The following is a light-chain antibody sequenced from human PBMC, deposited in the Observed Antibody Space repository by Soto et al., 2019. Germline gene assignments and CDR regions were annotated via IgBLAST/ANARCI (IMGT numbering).Light chain of an antibody. CDR1: QSVSSY. CDR3: QQRSNWPGT. CDR2: DAS. V-gene: IGKV3-11*01. J-gene: IGKJ4*01. Sequence: EIVLTQSPATLSWSPGERATLSCRASQSVSSYLAWYQQKPGQAPRLLIYDASNRATGIPARFSGSGSGTDFTLTISSLEPEDFAVYYCQQRSNWPGTFGGGTKVDIK.